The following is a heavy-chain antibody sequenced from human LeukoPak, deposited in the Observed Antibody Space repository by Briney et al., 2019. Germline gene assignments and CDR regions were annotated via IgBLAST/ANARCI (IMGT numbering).Heavy chain of an antibody. CDR2: INHSGST. J-gene: IGHJ4*02. CDR1: GGSFSGYY. D-gene: IGHD2-15*01. V-gene: IGHV4-34*01. CDR3: ASPSVYCSGGSCYSPYDY. Sequence: PSETLSLTCAVYGGSFSGYYWSWIRQPPGKGLEWIGEINHSGSTNYNPSLKSRVTISVDTSKNQFSLKLSSVTAADTAVYYCASPSVYCSGGSCYSPYDYWGQGTLDTVSS.